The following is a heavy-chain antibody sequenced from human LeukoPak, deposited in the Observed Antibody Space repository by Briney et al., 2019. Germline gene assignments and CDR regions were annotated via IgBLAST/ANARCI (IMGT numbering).Heavy chain of an antibody. CDR1: GGSFSGYY. Sequence: PSETLSLTCAVYGGSFSGYYWSWIRQPPGKGLERIGEINHSGSTNYNPSLKSRVTISVDTSKNQFSLKLSSVTAADMAVYYCAREYSGYDNGYYYYGMDVWGQGTTVTVSS. V-gene: IGHV4-34*01. CDR2: INHSGST. J-gene: IGHJ6*02. D-gene: IGHD5-12*01. CDR3: AREYSGYDNGYYYYGMDV.